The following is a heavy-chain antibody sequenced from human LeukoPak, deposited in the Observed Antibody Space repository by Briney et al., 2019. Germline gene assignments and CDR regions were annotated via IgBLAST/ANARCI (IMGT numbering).Heavy chain of an antibody. Sequence: GGSLRLSCAASGFTVSSNYMSWVRQAPGKGLEWVSAISISGDTTYYADAVKGRFTISRDNSKNTVYLQMNSLRAEDTAVYYCANEIRPNDYWGQGTLVTVSS. CDR2: ISISGDTT. CDR3: ANEIRPNDY. CDR1: GFTVSSNY. J-gene: IGHJ4*02. V-gene: IGHV3-23*01. D-gene: IGHD4-17*01.